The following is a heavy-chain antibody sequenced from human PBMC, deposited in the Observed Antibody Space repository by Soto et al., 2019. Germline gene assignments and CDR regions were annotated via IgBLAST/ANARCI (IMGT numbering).Heavy chain of an antibody. Sequence: VASVKVSCKASGYTFTSYDINWVRQATGQGLEWMGWMNPNSGNTGYAQKFQGSVTMTRNTSISTAYMELSSLRSEDTAVYYCARSGQVGNWFDPWGQGTLVTVSS. CDR2: MNPNSGNT. CDR1: GYTFTSYD. V-gene: IGHV1-8*01. CDR3: ARSGQVGNWFDP. D-gene: IGHD3-3*01. J-gene: IGHJ5*02.